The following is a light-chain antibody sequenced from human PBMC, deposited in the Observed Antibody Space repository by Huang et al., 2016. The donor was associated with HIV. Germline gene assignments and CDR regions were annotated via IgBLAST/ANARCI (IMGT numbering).Light chain of an antibody. J-gene: IGKJ4*01. Sequence: EIVLTQSPATLSLSPGERATLSCRAIQSVSSYLAWYQQKPGQAPSLLIYDASNRATGIPARFSCSGSGTDFTLTISSLEPEDCAVYYCQQRSNSFLTFGGGTKVEIK. CDR2: DAS. V-gene: IGKV3-11*01. CDR1: QSVSSY. CDR3: QQRSNSFLT.